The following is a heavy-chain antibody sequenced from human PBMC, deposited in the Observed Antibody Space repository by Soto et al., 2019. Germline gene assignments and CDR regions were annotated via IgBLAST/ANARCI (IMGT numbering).Heavy chain of an antibody. Sequence: GASVKVSCKASGYTFTSYGISWVRQAPGQGLEWMGWISAYNGNTNYAQKLQGRVTMTTDTSTSTAYMELRSLRSDDTAVYYCARGSSYYDILTDYPDPEYYGMDVWGQGTTVSVSS. CDR3: ARGSSYYDILTDYPDPEYYGMDV. CDR1: GYTFTSYG. CDR2: ISAYNGNT. V-gene: IGHV1-18*01. J-gene: IGHJ6*02. D-gene: IGHD3-9*01.